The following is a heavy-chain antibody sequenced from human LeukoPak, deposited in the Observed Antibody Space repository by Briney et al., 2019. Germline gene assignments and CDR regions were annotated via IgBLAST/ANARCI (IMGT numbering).Heavy chain of an antibody. D-gene: IGHD6-13*01. V-gene: IGHV1-46*01. J-gene: IGHJ3*01. Sequence: ASVKLSCKSSGYTLINYYIHWVRQAPGQGLELMRIINPSGGSPTYAQKFQGRVTMTSDMSTSTVYMELSSLGSEDTAVYYCARDVAAAGSAFDFWGQGTMVTVSS. CDR2: INPSGGSP. CDR1: GYTLINYY. CDR3: ARDVAAAGSAFDF.